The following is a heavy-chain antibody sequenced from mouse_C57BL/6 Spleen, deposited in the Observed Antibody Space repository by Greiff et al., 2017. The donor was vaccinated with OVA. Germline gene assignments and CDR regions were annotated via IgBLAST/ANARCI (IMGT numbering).Heavy chain of an antibody. CDR1: GYTFTSYW. Sequence: VQLQQPGAELVKPGASVKLSCKASGYTFTSYWMHWVKQRPGQGLEWIGMIHPNSGSTNYNEKFKSKATLTVDKSSSTAYMQLSSLTSEDSAVYYCARGYYGSSKDYFDYWGQGTTLTVSS. CDR2: IHPNSGST. V-gene: IGHV1-64*01. CDR3: ARGYYGSSKDYFDY. J-gene: IGHJ2*01. D-gene: IGHD1-1*01.